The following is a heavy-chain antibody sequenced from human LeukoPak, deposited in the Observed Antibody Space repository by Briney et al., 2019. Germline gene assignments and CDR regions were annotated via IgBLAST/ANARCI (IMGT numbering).Heavy chain of an antibody. CDR3: ARGSFDYYYGMDV. Sequence: PGGSLRLSCAASGFTFSSYWMSWVRQAPGKGLEWVAVISYDGSNKYYADSVKGRFTISRDNSKNTLYLQMNSLRAEDTAVYYCARGSFDYYYGMDVWGQGTTVTVSS. CDR2: ISYDGSNK. J-gene: IGHJ6*02. CDR1: GFTFSSYW. D-gene: IGHD3-9*01. V-gene: IGHV3-30-3*01.